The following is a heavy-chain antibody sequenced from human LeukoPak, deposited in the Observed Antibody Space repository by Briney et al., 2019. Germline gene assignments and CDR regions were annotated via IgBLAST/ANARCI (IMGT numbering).Heavy chain of an antibody. CDR3: ARGYYGMDV. Sequence: QSGGSLRLSCAASGFPFSSNWMHWVRQAPGKGLVWVSRINSDGSSPHYADSVKGRFTISRDNAKNSLYLQMNSLRVEDMAVYYCARGYYGMDVWGQGTTVTVS. V-gene: IGHV3-74*01. CDR2: INSDGSSP. J-gene: IGHJ6*02. CDR1: GFPFSSNW.